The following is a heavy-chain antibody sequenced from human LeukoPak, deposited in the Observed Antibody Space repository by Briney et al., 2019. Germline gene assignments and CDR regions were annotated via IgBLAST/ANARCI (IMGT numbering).Heavy chain of an antibody. V-gene: IGHV1-69*04. CDR2: IISILGIA. CDR1: GGTFSSYA. CDR3: VRGLECSSTSCYFPNGFDS. Sequence: SVKVSCKASGGTFSSYAISGVRQAPGQGREWMGRIISILGIANYAQKFRGRVTITADKSTSTAYMELSSLRSEDTAVYYCVRGLECSSTSCYFPNGFDSWGQGALVTVSP. D-gene: IGHD2-2*01. J-gene: IGHJ5*01.